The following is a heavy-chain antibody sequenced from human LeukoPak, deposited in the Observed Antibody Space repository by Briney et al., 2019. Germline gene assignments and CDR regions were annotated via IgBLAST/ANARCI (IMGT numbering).Heavy chain of an antibody. CDR3: ARRHFQGSSPTTVDY. CDR1: GFTFSSYA. Sequence: GGSLGLSCAASGFTFSSYAMHWVRQAPGKGLEWVAVISYDGSNKYYADSVKGRFTISRDNSKNTLYLQMNSLRAEDTAVYYCARRHFQGSSPTTVDYWGQGTLVTVSS. D-gene: IGHD6-13*01. CDR2: ISYDGSNK. V-gene: IGHV3-30*04. J-gene: IGHJ4*02.